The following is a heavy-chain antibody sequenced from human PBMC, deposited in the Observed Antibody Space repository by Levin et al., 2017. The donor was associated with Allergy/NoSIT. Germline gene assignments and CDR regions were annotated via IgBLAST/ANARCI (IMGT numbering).Heavy chain of an antibody. J-gene: IGHJ3*02. CDR2: ISYDGSKI. CDR3: AKELYNDILTGSKQAFDT. CDR1: GISFGNYG. V-gene: IGHV3-30*18. D-gene: IGHD3-9*01. Sequence: PGGSLRLSCVASGISFGNYGMQWVRQAPGKGLEWVADISYDGSKIFYADAVKGRFTISRDNSKNTLSLQMNNLRAEDSAVYYCAKELYNDILTGSKQAFDTWGQGTMVTVSA.